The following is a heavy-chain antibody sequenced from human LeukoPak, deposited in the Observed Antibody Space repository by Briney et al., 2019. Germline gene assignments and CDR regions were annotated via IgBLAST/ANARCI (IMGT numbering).Heavy chain of an antibody. CDR2: ISSSGSTI. CDR1: GFTFSDYY. J-gene: IGHJ4*02. V-gene: IGHV3-11*01. Sequence: GRSLRLSCAASGFTFSDYYMSWIRQAPGKGLECVSYISSSGSTIYYADSVKGRFTISRDNAKNSLYLQMSSLGAEDTAVYYCARAGYSYGSRVIYWGQGTLVTVSS. D-gene: IGHD5-18*01. CDR3: ARAGYSYGSRVIY.